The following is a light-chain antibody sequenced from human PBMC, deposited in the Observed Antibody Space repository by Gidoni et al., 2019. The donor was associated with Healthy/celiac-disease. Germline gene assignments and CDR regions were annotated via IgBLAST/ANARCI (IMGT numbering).Light chain of an antibody. V-gene: IGKV3-15*01. CDR2: GAS. J-gene: IGKJ2*01. CDR3: QQYNNWPPDA. CDR1: QSVSSN. Sequence: EILMPQSPATLSVSPGERATLSCRASQSVSSNLAWYQQKPGQAPRLLIYGASTRATGIPARFSGSGSGTEFTITISSLQSEDFAVYYCQQYNNWPPDAFGQGTKLEIK.